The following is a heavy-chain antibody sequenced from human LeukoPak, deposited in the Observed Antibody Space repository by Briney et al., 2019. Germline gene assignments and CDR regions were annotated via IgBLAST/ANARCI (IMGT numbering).Heavy chain of an antibody. J-gene: IGHJ4*02. CDR2: ISYDGSNR. D-gene: IGHD3-10*01. V-gene: IGHV3-30*03. Sequence: PGGSLRLSCAASGFTFSSYGMHWVRQAPGKGLEWVAVISYDGSNRYYADSVKGRFTISRDNAENSLYLQMNSLRAEDTAVYYCVRVSASSGFSGVFDSWGQGTLVTVSS. CDR3: VRVSASSGFSGVFDS. CDR1: GFTFSSYG.